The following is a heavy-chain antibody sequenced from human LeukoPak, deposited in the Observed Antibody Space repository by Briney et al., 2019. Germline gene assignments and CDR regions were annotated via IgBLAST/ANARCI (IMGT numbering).Heavy chain of an antibody. CDR3: YSSGPA. CDR1: GFTFSIYA. J-gene: IGHJ5*02. CDR2: VSGSGHST. Sequence: PGGSLRLSCAASGFTFSIYAMSWVRQAPGKGLEWVSTVSGSGHSTFYADSVKGRFTISRDNSKNTLYLQMNSLRAEDTAVYYGYSSGPAWGQGTLVTVSS. V-gene: IGHV3-23*01. D-gene: IGHD6-19*01.